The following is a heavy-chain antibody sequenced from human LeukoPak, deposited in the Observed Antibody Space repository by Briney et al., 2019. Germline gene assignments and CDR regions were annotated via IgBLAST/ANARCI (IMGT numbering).Heavy chain of an antibody. CDR3: ARGDLYDYVWGSYTAFDY. Sequence: GASVKVSCKASGGTFSSYAISWVRQAPGQGLEWMGGIIPIFGTANYAQKFQGRVTITADESTSTAYMELSSLRSEDTAVYYCARGDLYDYVWGSYTAFDYWGQGTLVTVSS. V-gene: IGHV1-69*13. CDR1: GGTFSSYA. D-gene: IGHD3-16*01. J-gene: IGHJ4*02. CDR2: IIPIFGTA.